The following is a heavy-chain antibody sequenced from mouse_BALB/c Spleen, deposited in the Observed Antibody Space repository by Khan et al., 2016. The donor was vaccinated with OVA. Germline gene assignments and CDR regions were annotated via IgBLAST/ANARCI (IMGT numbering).Heavy chain of an antibody. V-gene: IGHV5-15*02. CDR3: ARSWAMDY. CDR2: ISNFAYST. J-gene: IGHJ4*01. Sequence: EVQLVESGGGLVQPCGSRKLSCAASGFTFSDYGMAWVRQAPGKGPEWVAFISNFAYSTYYADTVTGRFTISRETSKNTLYLDLSSLTSEDTAMYYGARSWAMDYWGQGTSVTVSS. CDR1: GFTFSDYG.